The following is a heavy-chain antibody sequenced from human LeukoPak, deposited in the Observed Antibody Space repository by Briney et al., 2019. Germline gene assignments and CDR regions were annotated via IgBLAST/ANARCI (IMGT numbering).Heavy chain of an antibody. V-gene: IGHV1-69*06. Sequence: SVKVSCKASGGTFSSYAISWVRQAPGQGLEWMGGIIPIFGTANYAQKFQGRVTITADKSTSTAYMELSSLRPEDTAVYYCAALAGATKGDFDYWGQGTLVTVSS. CDR3: AALAGATKGDFDY. CDR2: IIPIFGTA. CDR1: GGTFSSYA. J-gene: IGHJ4*02. D-gene: IGHD1-26*01.